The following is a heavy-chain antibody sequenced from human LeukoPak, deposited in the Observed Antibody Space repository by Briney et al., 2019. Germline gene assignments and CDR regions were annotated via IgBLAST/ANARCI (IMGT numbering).Heavy chain of an antibody. J-gene: IGHJ4*02. CDR3: ASAPERRNIMGASRGAGYLAY. V-gene: IGHV3-7*01. Sequence: PGGSLRLSCAASGFTFSTYWMSWVRQAPGKGLEWVANIKQDGNEKYYVDSVKGRFTISRDNAKNSLYLQMNSLRAEDTAVYYCASAPERRNIMGASRGAGYLAYWGQGTLVTVSS. CDR2: IKQDGNEK. CDR1: GFTFSTYW. D-gene: IGHD1-26*01.